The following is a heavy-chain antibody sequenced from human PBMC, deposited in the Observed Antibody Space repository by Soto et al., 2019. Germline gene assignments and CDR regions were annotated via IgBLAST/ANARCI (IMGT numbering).Heavy chain of an antibody. D-gene: IGHD1-26*01. Sequence: PSETLSLTCTVSGVSINNGTFFWAWIRQSAGMGLEWIGSVFYTGKTGTTYYKPSLEGRITISVDTSKNQFSLTLTSLTAADTAVYFCARHSWSLGDNFFRPWGQGTLVTVS. CDR3: ARHSWSLGDNFFRP. J-gene: IGHJ5*02. V-gene: IGHV4-39*01. CDR2: VFYTGKTGTT. CDR1: GVSINNGTFF.